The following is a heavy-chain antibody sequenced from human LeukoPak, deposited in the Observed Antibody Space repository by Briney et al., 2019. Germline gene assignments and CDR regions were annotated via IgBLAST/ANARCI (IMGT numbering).Heavy chain of an antibody. Sequence: PGGSLRLACAASGFTVSSNYMSWVRQAPGKGLEWVSVIYSGGSTYYADSVKGRFTISRDNSKNTLYLQMNSLRSDDTAVYYCATIWFGELSEYYFDYWGQGTLVTVSS. CDR3: ATIWFGELSEYYFDY. D-gene: IGHD3-10*01. CDR1: GFTVSSNY. J-gene: IGHJ4*02. CDR2: IYSGGST. V-gene: IGHV3-53*05.